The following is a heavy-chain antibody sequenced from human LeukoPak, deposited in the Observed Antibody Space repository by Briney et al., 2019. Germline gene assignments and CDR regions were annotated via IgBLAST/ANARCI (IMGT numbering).Heavy chain of an antibody. Sequence: PSETLSLTCAVYGGSFSGYYWSWIRQPPGKGLEWIGEINHSGSTNYNPSLKSRVTISVDTSKNQFSLKLSSVTAADTAVYYCAREWFGDLAPYWDQGTLVTVSS. CDR2: INHSGST. V-gene: IGHV4-34*01. J-gene: IGHJ4*02. CDR3: AREWFGDLAPY. D-gene: IGHD3-10*01. CDR1: GGSFSGYY.